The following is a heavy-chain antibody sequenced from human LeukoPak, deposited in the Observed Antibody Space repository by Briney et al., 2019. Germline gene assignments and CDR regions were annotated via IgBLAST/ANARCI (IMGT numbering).Heavy chain of an antibody. CDR2: ISSSSSYI. CDR1: GFTFSNYS. CDR3: ARDWNPYDFWSGFAREMDV. D-gene: IGHD3-3*01. J-gene: IGHJ6*02. V-gene: IGHV3-21*01. Sequence: GGSLRLSCVASGFTFSNYSMNWVRQAPGKGLEWVSSISSSSSYIYYADSVKGRFTISRDNAKNSLYLQMNSLRAEDTAVYYCARDWNPYDFWSGFAREMDVWGQGTTVTVSS.